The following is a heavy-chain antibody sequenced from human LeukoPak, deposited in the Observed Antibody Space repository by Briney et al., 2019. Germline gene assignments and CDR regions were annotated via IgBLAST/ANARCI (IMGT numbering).Heavy chain of an antibody. CDR2: FIPIPGTP. CDR1: GGIFRSYG. V-gene: IGHV1-69*01. CDR3: ARGLYCSSSTSCYDYGMDV. J-gene: IGHJ6*02. Sequence: GSSVKVSCKTSGGIFRSYGLNWVRQAPGQGLEWMGGFIPIPGTPKYAQNLQGRVTITADESTSTGYMELSSLRYEDTAVYYCARGLYCSSSTSCYDYGMDVWGQGTTVTVSS. D-gene: IGHD2-2*01.